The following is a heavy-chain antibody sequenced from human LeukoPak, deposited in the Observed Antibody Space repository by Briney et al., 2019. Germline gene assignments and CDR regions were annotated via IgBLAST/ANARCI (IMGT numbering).Heavy chain of an antibody. CDR1: GGSISSRNW. CDR2: IYHSGSI. V-gene: IGHV4-4*02. J-gene: IGHJ6*02. D-gene: IGHD2-8*01. CDR3: ARDNGAIRAYYYHGMDV. Sequence: SETLSLTCAVSGGSISSRNWWSWVRQPPGKGLEWIGEIYHSGSINYNPSLKSRVTISVDKSKNQLSLRLTSVTAADTAVYYCARDNGAIRAYYYHGMDVWGQGTTVSVSS.